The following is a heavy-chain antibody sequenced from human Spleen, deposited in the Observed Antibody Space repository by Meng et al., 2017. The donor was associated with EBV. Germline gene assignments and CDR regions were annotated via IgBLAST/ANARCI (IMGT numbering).Heavy chain of an antibody. CDR1: GGSIISKNL. CDR2: IFHSGST. J-gene: IGHJ4*02. CDR3: VGGERVAAGASFEY. D-gene: IGHD6-13*01. Sequence: HDAGPATLYLSGTLSLPCVAAGGSIISKNLWSWFRQPPGKGLECIGEIFHSGSTNYNPSLKSRVTTSVDKSKNQFSLKLTSVTAADTAVYYCVGGERVAAGASFEYWGQGTLVTVSS. V-gene: IGHV4-4*02.